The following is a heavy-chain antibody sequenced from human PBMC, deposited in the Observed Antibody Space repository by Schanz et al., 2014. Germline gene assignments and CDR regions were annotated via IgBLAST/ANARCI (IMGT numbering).Heavy chain of an antibody. CDR3: ARAHGNNWYGKGLDY. V-gene: IGHV3-23*04. Sequence: EVQLVESGEGFVQPGGSLGLSCVVSGFTVSSDHMSWVRQAPGKGLEWVSAISGSGGSTYYADSVKGRFTISRDNSKNTLYLQMNSLRADDAAVYFCARAHGNNWYGKGLDYWGQGALVTDSS. CDR2: ISGSGGST. J-gene: IGHJ4*02. CDR1: GFTVSSDH. D-gene: IGHD1-1*01.